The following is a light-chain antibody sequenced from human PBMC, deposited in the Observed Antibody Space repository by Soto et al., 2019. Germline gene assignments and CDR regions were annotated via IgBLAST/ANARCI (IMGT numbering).Light chain of an antibody. CDR1: SKDVGGYNY. V-gene: IGLV2-14*01. J-gene: IGLJ1*01. CDR2: DVT. Sequence: QSLLTPPASVSGSPGQSIAISCTGNSKDVGGYNYVSWYQQYPGKAPKLIIFDVTNRPSGVSDRFSGSKSGSTASLTISGLQADDEADYYCTSFAGSGTYVFGTGTKVTVL. CDR3: TSFAGSGTYV.